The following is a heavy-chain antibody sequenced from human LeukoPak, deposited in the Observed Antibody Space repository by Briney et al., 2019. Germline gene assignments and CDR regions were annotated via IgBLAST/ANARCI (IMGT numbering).Heavy chain of an antibody. Sequence: PGGSLRLSCAASGFSFSGYWITWVRQAPGKGLEWVANIKQDGSDKNYVDSVKGRFTISRDNAKNSLYLQMNSLRAEDTAVYYCVRSSAIAYYYMDVWGKGTTVTVSS. D-gene: IGHD2-2*01. CDR1: GFSFSGYW. J-gene: IGHJ6*03. V-gene: IGHV3-7*01. CDR3: VRSSAIAYYYMDV. CDR2: IKQDGSDK.